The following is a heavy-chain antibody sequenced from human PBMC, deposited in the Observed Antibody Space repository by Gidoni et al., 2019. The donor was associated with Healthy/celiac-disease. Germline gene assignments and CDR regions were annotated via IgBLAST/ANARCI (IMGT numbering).Heavy chain of an antibody. CDR1: GFTFSSYS. D-gene: IGHD3-10*02. CDR3: ARTTMIGSPPQQNYGMDV. V-gene: IGHV3-21*01. J-gene: IGHJ6*02. CDR2: ISSSSSYI. Sequence: EVQLVESGGGLVKPGGSLRLSCAASGFTFSSYSMNWVRQAPGKGLEWVSSISSSSSYIYYADSVKGRFTISRDNAKNSLYLQMNSLRAEDTAVYYCARTTMIGSPPQQNYGMDVWGQGTTVTVSS.